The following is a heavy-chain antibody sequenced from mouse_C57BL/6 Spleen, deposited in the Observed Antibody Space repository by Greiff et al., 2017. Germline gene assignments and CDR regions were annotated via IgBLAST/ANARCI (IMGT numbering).Heavy chain of an antibody. CDR2: IYPRSGNT. CDR1: GYTFTSYG. V-gene: IGHV1-81*01. J-gene: IGHJ4*01. Sequence: QVQLQQSGAELARPGASVKLSCKASGYTFTSYGISWVKQRPGQGLEWIGEIYPRSGNTYYNEKFKGKATLTADKSSSTAYMELRSLTSEDSAVFFCARGITTVVPYYAMDYWGQGTSVTVSS. CDR3: ARGITTVVPYYAMDY. D-gene: IGHD1-1*01.